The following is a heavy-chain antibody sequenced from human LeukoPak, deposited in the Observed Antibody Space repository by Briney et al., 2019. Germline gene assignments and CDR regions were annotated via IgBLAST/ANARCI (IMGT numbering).Heavy chain of an antibody. J-gene: IGHJ4*02. Sequence: GGSLRLSCAASGFTFSSYAMHWVRQAPGKGLEYVSAISSNGGSTYYANSVKGRFTISRDNSKNTLYLQMGSLRAEDMAVYYCARVQAQYCSSTSCPPDYWGQGTLVTVSS. CDR3: ARVQAQYCSSTSCPPDY. V-gene: IGHV3-64*01. CDR2: ISSNGGST. CDR1: GFTFSSYA. D-gene: IGHD2-2*01.